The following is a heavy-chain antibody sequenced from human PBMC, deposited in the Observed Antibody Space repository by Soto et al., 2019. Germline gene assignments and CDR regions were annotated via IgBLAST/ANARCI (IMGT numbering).Heavy chain of an antibody. V-gene: IGHV3-30*16. Sequence: QVQLVQSGAEVKKPGSSVKVSCKASGGTFSSYAISWVRQAPGQGLEWVAVISYDGSNKYYADSVKGRFTISRDNSKNTLYLQMNSLRAEDTAVYYCASDDYGDLSYYYGMDVWGQGTTVTVSS. J-gene: IGHJ6*02. CDR3: ASDDYGDLSYYYGMDV. D-gene: IGHD4-17*01. CDR2: ISYDGSNK. CDR1: GGTFSSYA.